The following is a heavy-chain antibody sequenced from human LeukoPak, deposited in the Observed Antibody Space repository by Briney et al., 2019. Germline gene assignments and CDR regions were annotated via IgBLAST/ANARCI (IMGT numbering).Heavy chain of an antibody. CDR1: GFTFSNYG. V-gene: IGHV3-30*18. J-gene: IGHJ4*02. CDR3: AKRGDGGHKSLEY. D-gene: IGHD3-16*01. Sequence: PGTSLRLPCAASGFTFSNYGMHWVRQAPGKGLEWVATITYDGSSEYYADSVKDRFTVSRDNSKNTLYLQMSSLKTEDTAVYYCAKRGDGGHKSLEYWGRGTLVIVSS. CDR2: ITYDGSSE.